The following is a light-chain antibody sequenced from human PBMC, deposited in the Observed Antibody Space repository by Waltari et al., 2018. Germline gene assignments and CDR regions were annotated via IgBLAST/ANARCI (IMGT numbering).Light chain of an antibody. CDR2: GAS. V-gene: IGKV1-39*01. CDR3: QQSHTMMYT. J-gene: IGKJ2*01. CDR1: QNIDTF. Sequence: DIQLTQSPSSLSASVGDRVTITCRASQNIDTFLNWYQQRPGKAPKVLIYGASSLQSGVPSRFSGSGSVTHFTLTISSLQPYDFATYFCQQSHTMMYTFGQGTKLEIK.